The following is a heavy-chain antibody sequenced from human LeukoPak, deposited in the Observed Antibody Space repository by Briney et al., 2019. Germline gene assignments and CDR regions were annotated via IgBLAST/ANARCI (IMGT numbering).Heavy chain of an antibody. CDR3: AREDCSGGSCYLNWFDP. Sequence: ASVKVSCKASGYTFTSYGISWVRQAPGQGLEWMGWISAYNGNTNYAQKLQGRATMTTDTSTSTAYMELRSLRSDDTAVYYCAREDCSGGSCYLNWFDPWGQGTLVTVSS. J-gene: IGHJ5*02. D-gene: IGHD2-15*01. CDR2: ISAYNGNT. V-gene: IGHV1-18*01. CDR1: GYTFTSYG.